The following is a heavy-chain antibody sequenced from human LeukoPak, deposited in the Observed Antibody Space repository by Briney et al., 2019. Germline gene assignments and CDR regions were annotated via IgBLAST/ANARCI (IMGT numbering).Heavy chain of an antibody. J-gene: IGHJ4*02. CDR1: GFTFDDYA. CDR2: ISWNSGSI. Sequence: GGSLRLSCAASGFTFDDYAMHWVRQAPGKGLEWVSGISWNSGSIGYADSVKGRFTISRDNSKNTLYLQMNSLRAEDTAVYYCALGPFSGSRTRPDTWFDYWGQGTLVTVSS. CDR3: ALGPFSGSRTRPDTWFDY. V-gene: IGHV3-9*01. D-gene: IGHD1-26*01.